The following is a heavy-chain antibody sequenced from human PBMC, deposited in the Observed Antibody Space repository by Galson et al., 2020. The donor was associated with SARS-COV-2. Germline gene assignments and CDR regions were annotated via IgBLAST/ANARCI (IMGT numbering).Heavy chain of an antibody. CDR3: ARGINDYDSSGYSWGVYLDY. CDR2: IRNKDNKYTP. Sequence: GGSLRLSCAVSGFTFNERYMDWVRQAPGKGLEWVGRIRNKDNKYTPEYAASVNGRFTISRDDSKNSLYLHMNSLKIEDTAVYYCARGINDYDSSGYSWGVYLDYWGQGTLVTVSS. J-gene: IGHJ4*02. V-gene: IGHV3-72*01. D-gene: IGHD3-22*01. CDR1: GFTFNERY.